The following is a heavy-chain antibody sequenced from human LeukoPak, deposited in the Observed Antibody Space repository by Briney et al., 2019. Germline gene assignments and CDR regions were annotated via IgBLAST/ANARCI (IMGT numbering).Heavy chain of an antibody. CDR2: ISAYNGNT. CDR1: GYTFTSYG. J-gene: IGHJ4*02. Sequence: ASVKVSCKASGYTFTSYGISWVRQAPGQGLECMGWISAYNGNTNYAQKLQGRVTMTTDTSTSTAYMELRSLRSDDTAVYYCARWAGYYYDSSGYYVDYWGQGTLVTVSS. V-gene: IGHV1-18*01. D-gene: IGHD3-22*01. CDR3: ARWAGYYYDSSGYYVDY.